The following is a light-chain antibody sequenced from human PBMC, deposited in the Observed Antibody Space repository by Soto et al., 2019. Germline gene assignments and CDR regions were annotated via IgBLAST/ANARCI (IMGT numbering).Light chain of an antibody. Sequence: DIQMTQSPSSLSASVGDRVTITCQASQDIKKFLSWFQQKPGKAPKLLIYDASNLQTGVPPRFGGSGSGTDFTFTITRLQPEDIVTYFCQQYDNLPYIFVQGTKLEIK. CDR1: QDIKKF. V-gene: IGKV1-33*01. J-gene: IGKJ2*01. CDR2: DAS. CDR3: QQYDNLPYI.